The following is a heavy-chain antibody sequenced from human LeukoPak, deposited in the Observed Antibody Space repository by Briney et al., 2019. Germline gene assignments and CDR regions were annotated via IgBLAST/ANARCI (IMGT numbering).Heavy chain of an antibody. J-gene: IGHJ4*02. CDR3: AKDLPGALDY. D-gene: IGHD3-10*01. CDR1: GFTFSSYG. V-gene: IGHV3-30*18. CDR2: ISYDGSNK. Sequence: PGRSLRLSCAASGFTFSSYGMHWVRQAPGKGLEWVAVISYDGSNKYYADSVKGRFTISRDNSKNTLYLQMNSLRAEDTAVYYCAKDLPGALDYWGQGNLVTVSS.